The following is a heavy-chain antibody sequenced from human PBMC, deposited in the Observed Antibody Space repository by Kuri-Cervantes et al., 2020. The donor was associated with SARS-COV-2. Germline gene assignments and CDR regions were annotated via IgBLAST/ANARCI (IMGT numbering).Heavy chain of an antibody. CDR1: GFTFSSYG. J-gene: IGHJ5*02. D-gene: IGHD2-15*01. CDR3: TRDLLAGGGWFDP. CDR2: IRSKAYGGTT. V-gene: IGHV3-49*04. Sequence: GGSLRLSCAASGFTFSSYGMHWVRQAPGKGLEWVGFIRSKAYGGTTEYAASVKGRFTISRDDSKSIAYLQMNSLKTEDTAVYYCTRDLLAGGGWFDPWGQGTLVTVSS.